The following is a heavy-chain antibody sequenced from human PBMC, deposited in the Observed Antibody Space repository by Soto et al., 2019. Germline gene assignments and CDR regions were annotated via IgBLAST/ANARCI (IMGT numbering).Heavy chain of an antibody. CDR2: ITYIGTK. CDR3: ARWVSIYASQTAGTFDS. CDR1: GGSIGSSSPY. Sequence: QLQLQESGPGLVRPSETLSLTCTVSGGSIGSSSPYWGWIRQPPGKGLEWIGTITYIGTKYDNTSLKSRLTMSVDTSKNQFSLMLTSVTAADTAVYYCARWVSIYASQTAGTFDSWGQGTLVTVSS. D-gene: IGHD2-8*01. J-gene: IGHJ4*02. V-gene: IGHV4-39*01.